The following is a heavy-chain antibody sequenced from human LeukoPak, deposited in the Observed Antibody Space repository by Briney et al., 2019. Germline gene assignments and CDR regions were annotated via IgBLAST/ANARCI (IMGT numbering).Heavy chain of an antibody. D-gene: IGHD1-1*01. V-gene: IGHV1-2*02. CDR1: GYTFTDYY. CDR2: INPNSGGT. Sequence: ASVKVSCKASGYTFTDYYMHWVRQTPGQGLEWMGWINPNSGGTNYAQKFRGRVTMTRDTSISTAYMELSRLRSDDTAVYYCARAEVRYWNQGGKNWFDPWGQGTLVTVSS. J-gene: IGHJ5*02. CDR3: ARAEVRYWNQGGKNWFDP.